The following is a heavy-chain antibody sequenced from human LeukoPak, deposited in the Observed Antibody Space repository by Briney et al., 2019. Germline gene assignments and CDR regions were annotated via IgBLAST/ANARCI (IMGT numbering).Heavy chain of an antibody. Sequence: SDTLSLTCAVYGGSFSGYYWSWIRQPPGKGLEWIGDINPSGSTNYYPSLKSRVTISVDTSKNQFSLKQSSVTAADTAVYYCARGRDYYGSGAHYYMDVWGKGTTVTVSS. D-gene: IGHD3-10*01. CDR3: ARGRDYYGSGAHYYMDV. V-gene: IGHV4-34*01. CDR2: INPSGST. CDR1: GGSFSGYY. J-gene: IGHJ6*03.